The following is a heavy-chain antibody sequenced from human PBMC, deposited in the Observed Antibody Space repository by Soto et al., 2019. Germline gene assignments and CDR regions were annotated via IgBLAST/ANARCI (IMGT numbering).Heavy chain of an antibody. CDR3: ARAKAPLYSSSWYWFDP. Sequence: QVQLQESGPGLVKPSETLSLTCTVSGGSISSYYWSWIRQPPGKGLEWIGYIYYSGGTNYNPSLKSRVTISVDTSKNPFSLKLSSVTAADTAVYYCARAKAPLYSSSWYWFDPWGQGTLVTVSS. D-gene: IGHD6-13*01. V-gene: IGHV4-59*08. CDR2: IYYSGGT. J-gene: IGHJ5*02. CDR1: GGSISSYY.